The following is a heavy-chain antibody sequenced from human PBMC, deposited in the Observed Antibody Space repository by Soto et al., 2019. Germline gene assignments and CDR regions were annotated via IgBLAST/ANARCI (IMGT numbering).Heavy chain of an antibody. CDR1: GGSISSYY. D-gene: IGHD6-19*01. V-gene: IGHV4-59*01. Sequence: SETLSLTCTVSGGSISSYYWSWIRQPPGEGLEWIGYIYYSGSTNYNPSLKSRVTISVDTSKNQFSLKLSSVTAADTAVYYCASVAVAGPYYFDYWGQGTLVTVSS. CDR2: IYYSGST. J-gene: IGHJ4*02. CDR3: ASVAVAGPYYFDY.